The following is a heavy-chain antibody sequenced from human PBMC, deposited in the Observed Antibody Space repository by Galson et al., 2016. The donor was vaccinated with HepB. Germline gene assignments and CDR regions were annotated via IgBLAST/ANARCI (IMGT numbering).Heavy chain of an antibody. CDR2: IKSTTDGGTT. V-gene: IGHV3-15*01. Sequence: SLRLSCAASGFTFSNAWVTWVRQAPGKGLEWVGRIKSTTDGGTTDYAAPVEGRFTISRDDSRKTLYLRMNSLKTEDTAIYYCTTDRGNDWKFGLAVDWGQGTQVTVSS. CDR1: GFTFSNAW. J-gene: IGHJ4*02. D-gene: IGHD1-1*01. CDR3: TTDRGNDWKFGLAVD.